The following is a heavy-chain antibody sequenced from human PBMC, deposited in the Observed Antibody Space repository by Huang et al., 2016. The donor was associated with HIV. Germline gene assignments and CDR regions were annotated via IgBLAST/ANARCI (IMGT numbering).Heavy chain of an antibody. CDR1: GGTFKKYA. CDR2: SMPLYGSA. CDR3: AKVAAGQPFHFYYYMDA. J-gene: IGHJ6*03. V-gene: IGHV1-69*13. D-gene: IGHD3-3*02. Sequence: QVNLVQSGAEVRKPGSSVKVSCKASGGTFKKYAISWVRKGPGPGLEWMGASMPLYGSAEDAEKLQDRVTLTADGSTNTAYLELDRLTSEDTAVYYCAKVAAGQPFHFYYYMDAWGDGTTVSVSS.